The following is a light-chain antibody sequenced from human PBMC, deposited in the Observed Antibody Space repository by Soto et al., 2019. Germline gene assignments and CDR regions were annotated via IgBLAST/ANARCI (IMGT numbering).Light chain of an antibody. CDR2: GAS. CDR1: QSVSSN. J-gene: IGKJ3*01. CDR3: QQYTNWPRAG. Sequence: EIVMTQSPATLSVSPGERATLSCRASQSVSSNLGWYQQKPGQAPRLLIYGASTRATGIPARFSGSGSGTEFPLTISSLQSEDFAVYYCQQYTNWPRAGLGPGTKVDIK. V-gene: IGKV3-15*01.